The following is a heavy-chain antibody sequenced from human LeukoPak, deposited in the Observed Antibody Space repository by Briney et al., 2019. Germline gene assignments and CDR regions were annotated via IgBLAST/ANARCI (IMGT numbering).Heavy chain of an antibody. Sequence: ASVKVSCKASGYTFTGYYMHWVRQAPGQGLEWMGWINPNSGGTNYAQKFQGRVTMTRDTSISTAYMELSRLRSDDTAVYYCAKAATWLVPYGMDVWGQGTTVTVSS. V-gene: IGHV1-2*02. J-gene: IGHJ6*02. CDR3: AKAATWLVPYGMDV. D-gene: IGHD6-19*01. CDR1: GYTFTGYY. CDR2: INPNSGGT.